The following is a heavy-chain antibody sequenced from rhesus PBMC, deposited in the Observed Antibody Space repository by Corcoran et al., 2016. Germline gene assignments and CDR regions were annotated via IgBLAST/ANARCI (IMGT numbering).Heavy chain of an antibody. Sequence: EVQLVQSGAEMKKPGASVKISCTASGYTFTDYYLHWVRQVPGKGREWKGRIDPEDGEKNHAPKCQDRFTTTADTSTDTAYMELSSLRSEDTAVYYCATRGGWTYFDYWGQGVLVTVSS. D-gene: IGHD6-37*01. CDR3: ATRGGWTYFDY. CDR2: IDPEDGEK. V-gene: IGHV1-111*02. J-gene: IGHJ4*01. CDR1: GYTFTDYY.